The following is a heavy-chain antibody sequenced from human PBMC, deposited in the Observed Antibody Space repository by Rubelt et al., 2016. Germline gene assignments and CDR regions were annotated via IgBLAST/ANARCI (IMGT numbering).Heavy chain of an antibody. CDR3: ARDRAGSSSWYPVFGAFDI. J-gene: IGHJ3*02. CDR1: GFTFSSYG. CDR2: IWYDGSNK. Sequence: QVQLVESGGGVVQPGRSLRLSCAASGFTFSSYGMHWVRQAPGKGLEWVAVIWYDGSNKYYADSVKGRFTISRDNSKTTLYLQMTSLRAEDTAVYYCARDRAGSSSWYPVFGAFDIWGQGTMVTVSS. D-gene: IGHD6-13*01. V-gene: IGHV3-33*01.